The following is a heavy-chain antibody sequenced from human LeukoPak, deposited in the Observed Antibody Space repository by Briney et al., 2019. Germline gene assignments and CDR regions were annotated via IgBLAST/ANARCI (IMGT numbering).Heavy chain of an antibody. CDR2: IWYDGSNK. CDR3: AKQYYYDSSGYFDY. V-gene: IGHV3-33*06. CDR1: GFTFSSYG. D-gene: IGHD3-22*01. Sequence: GGSLRLSCAASGFTFSSYGMHWVRQAPGKGLEWVAVIWYDGSNKYYAASVKGRFTISRDNSKNTLYLQMNSLRAEDTAVYYCAKQYYYDSSGYFDYWGQGTLVTVSS. J-gene: IGHJ4*02.